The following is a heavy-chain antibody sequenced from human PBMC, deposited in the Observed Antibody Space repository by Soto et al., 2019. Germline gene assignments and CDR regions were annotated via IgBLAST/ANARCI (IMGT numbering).Heavy chain of an antibody. CDR3: ARDPTSYIVATTLYYYYYMDV. Sequence: GGSLRLSCAASGFTFSSYSMNWVRQAPGKGLEWVSSISSSSSYIYYADSVKGRFTISRDNAKNSLYLQMNSLRAEDTAVYYCARDPTSYIVATTLYYYYYMDVWGKGTTVTVSS. D-gene: IGHD5-12*01. CDR2: ISSSSSYI. J-gene: IGHJ6*03. CDR1: GFTFSSYS. V-gene: IGHV3-21*01.